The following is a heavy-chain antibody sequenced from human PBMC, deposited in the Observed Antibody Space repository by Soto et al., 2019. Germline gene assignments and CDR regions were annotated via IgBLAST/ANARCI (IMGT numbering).Heavy chain of an antibody. D-gene: IGHD1-26*01. V-gene: IGHV3-30-3*01. Sequence: GGSLRLSCAASGFTFSSYAMHWVRQAPGKGLEWVAVISYDGSNKYYADSVKGRFTISRDNSKNTLYLQMNSLRAEDTAVYYCARGHSGSSASQLYYYYGMDVWGQGTTVTVSS. J-gene: IGHJ6*02. CDR1: GFTFSSYA. CDR3: ARGHSGSSASQLYYYYGMDV. CDR2: ISYDGSNK.